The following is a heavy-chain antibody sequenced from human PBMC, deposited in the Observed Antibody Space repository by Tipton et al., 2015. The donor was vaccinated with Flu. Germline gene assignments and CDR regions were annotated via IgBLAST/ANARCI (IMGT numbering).Heavy chain of an antibody. CDR1: GGSISSGDYY. J-gene: IGHJ4*02. D-gene: IGHD3-22*01. CDR3: ARDTNYYDNGMDN. V-gene: IGHV4-30-4*01. CDR2: IYHSGNT. Sequence: TLSLTCTISGGSISSGDYYWSWIRQSPGKGLEWLGYIYHSGNTYYNPSLNSRITISVDTSKNPFSLKLSSVTAADTAVYYCARDTNYYDNGMDNWGQGTLVTVSS.